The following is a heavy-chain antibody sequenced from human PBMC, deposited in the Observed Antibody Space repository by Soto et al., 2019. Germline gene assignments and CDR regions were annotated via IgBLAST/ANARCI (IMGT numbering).Heavy chain of an antibody. CDR2: VDPGDSDI. J-gene: IGHJ6*02. D-gene: IGHD3-3*01. CDR1: GYSFTTYW. V-gene: IGHV5-51*01. Sequence: GESLKISCKGSGYSFTTYWIHWVRQMPGKGLEWMGTVDPGDSDIRYSPSLQGQVSISGDKSLSTAYLQWSGLKASDTATYYCATSIFGRGMDVWGPGTTVTVSS. CDR3: ATSIFGRGMDV.